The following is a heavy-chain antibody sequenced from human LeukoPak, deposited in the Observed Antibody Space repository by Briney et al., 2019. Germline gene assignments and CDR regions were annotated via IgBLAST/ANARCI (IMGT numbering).Heavy chain of an antibody. Sequence: SETLSLTCTVSGASITTYYWSWIRQPPGKGLEWIAYIFYSGTTSYNPSLKSRVTMSVDTSKKQISLRLSSVTAADAAVYYCARHPSDGLVGATVFDYWGQGILVTVSS. CDR1: GASITTYY. D-gene: IGHD1-26*01. CDR2: IFYSGTT. V-gene: IGHV4-59*01. J-gene: IGHJ4*02. CDR3: ARHPSDGLVGATVFDY.